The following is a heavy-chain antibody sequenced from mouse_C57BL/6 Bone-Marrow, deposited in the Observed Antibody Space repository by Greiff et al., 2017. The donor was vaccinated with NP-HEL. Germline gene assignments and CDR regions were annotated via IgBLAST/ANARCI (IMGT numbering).Heavy chain of an antibody. CDR3: ARIYYYGSSYYVDY. CDR1: GYAFSSYW. CDR2: IYPGDGDT. V-gene: IGHV1-80*01. Sequence: QVQLQQSGAELVKPGASVKISCKASGYAFSSYWMNWVKQRPGKGLEWIGQIYPGDGDTNYNGKFKGKATLTADKSSSTAYMQLSSLTSEDSAVYVCARIYYYGSSYYVDYWGQGTTLTVSS. D-gene: IGHD1-1*01. J-gene: IGHJ2*01.